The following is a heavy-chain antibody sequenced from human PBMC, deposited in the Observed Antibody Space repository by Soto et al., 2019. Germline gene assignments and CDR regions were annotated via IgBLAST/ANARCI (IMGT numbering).Heavy chain of an antibody. V-gene: IGHV1-3*01. J-gene: IGHJ5*02. CDR1: GYTFTNYA. D-gene: IGHD4-17*01. Sequence: ASVKVSCKASGYTFTNYAIHWVRQAPGQRLEWMGWINAGNGKTKYSQNFQGRVTITRDTSASIAYMEVNSLRSEDTAVYYCVRESTPARWFDPWGQGTLVTVSS. CDR3: VRESTPARWFDP. CDR2: INAGNGKT.